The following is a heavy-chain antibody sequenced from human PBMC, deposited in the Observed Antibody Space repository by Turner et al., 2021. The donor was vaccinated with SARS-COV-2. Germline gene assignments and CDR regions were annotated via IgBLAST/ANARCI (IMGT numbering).Heavy chain of an antibody. J-gene: IGHJ6*02. V-gene: IGHV4-4*07. Sequence: QVQLQESGPGLVTPSATLSLTCTVSGGSISSYYWSWIRQPAWKGLEWIGRIYTSGSTKYNPSLESRVTMSVDTSKNQFSLKLRSVTAADTAGYYCARGGSGPHLDVWGQGTTVTVSS. CDR2: IYTSGST. D-gene: IGHD3-16*01. CDR1: GGSISSYY. CDR3: ARGGSGPHLDV.